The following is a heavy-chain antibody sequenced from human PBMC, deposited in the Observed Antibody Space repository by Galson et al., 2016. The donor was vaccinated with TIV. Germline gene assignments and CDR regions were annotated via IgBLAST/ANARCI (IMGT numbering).Heavy chain of an antibody. J-gene: IGHJ4*02. D-gene: IGHD7-27*01. V-gene: IGHV3-43*01. CDR3: ATLTGDEGHFDY. Sequence: SLRLSCAASGFTFSDYTMHWVRQAPGKGLECVSLISWDGQRPYYADSVKGRFTISRDNSRNSLFLQMDSLRTEDTALYYCATLTGDEGHFDYWGQGSLVTVSS. CDR1: GFTFSDYT. CDR2: ISWDGQRP.